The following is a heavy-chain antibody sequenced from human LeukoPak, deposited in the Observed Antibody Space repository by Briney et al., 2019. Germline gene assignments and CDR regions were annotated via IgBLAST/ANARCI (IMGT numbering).Heavy chain of an antibody. CDR1: GDSVTSGGYF. CDR2: ISNSGTS. D-gene: IGHD2-21*02. V-gene: IGHV4-31*11. CDR3: ARDVVVTSSPDAFDI. Sequence: SQTLSLTCAVSGDSVTSGGYFWTWIRQLPGKGLEWIGSISNSGTSSYNPSLKSRLSISLDTSNNHFSLRLGSVTAADTAVYYCARDVVVTSSPDAFDIWGQGTMVIVSS. J-gene: IGHJ3*02.